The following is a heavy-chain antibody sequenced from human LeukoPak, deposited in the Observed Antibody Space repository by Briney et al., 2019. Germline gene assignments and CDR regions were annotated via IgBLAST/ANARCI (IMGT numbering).Heavy chain of an antibody. D-gene: IGHD2-2*01. CDR2: INHSGST. Sequence: KPSETLSLTCAVYGGSFSGYYWSWIRQPPGKGLEWIGEINHSGSTNYNPSLKSRVTISVDTSKNQFSLKLSSVTAADTSVYYCVRAGGIVVVPAAIVVDVWGKGTTVTVSS. J-gene: IGHJ6*04. V-gene: IGHV4-34*01. CDR3: VRAGGIVVVPAAIVVDV. CDR1: GGSFSGYY.